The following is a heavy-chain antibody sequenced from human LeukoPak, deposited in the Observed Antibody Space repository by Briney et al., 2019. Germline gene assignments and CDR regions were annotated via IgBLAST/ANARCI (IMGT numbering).Heavy chain of an antibody. Sequence: GGSLRLSCAASGFTVSSNYMSWVRQAPGKGLEWVSVIYSGGSTYYADSVKGRFTISRDNSKNTLYLQMNSLRAEDTAVYYCARGLLWFGEGYYFDYWGQGTLVTVSS. CDR2: IYSGGST. CDR3: ARGLLWFGEGYYFDY. CDR1: GFTVSSNY. V-gene: IGHV3-66*01. J-gene: IGHJ4*02. D-gene: IGHD3-10*01.